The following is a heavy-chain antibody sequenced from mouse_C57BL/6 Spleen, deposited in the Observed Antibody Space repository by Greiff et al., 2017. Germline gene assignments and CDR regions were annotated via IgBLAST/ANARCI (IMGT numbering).Heavy chain of an antibody. CDR3: ARGGYYDYSYYFDY. CDR1: GYTFTSYW. Sequence: QVQLQQPGAELVRPGSSVKLSCKASGYTFTSYWMHWVKQRPIQGLEWIGNIDPSDSETHYNQKFKDKATLTVDKSSSTAYMQLSSLTSEDSAVYYCARGGYYDYSYYFDYWGQGTTLTVSS. J-gene: IGHJ2*01. V-gene: IGHV1-52*01. D-gene: IGHD2-4*01. CDR2: IDPSDSET.